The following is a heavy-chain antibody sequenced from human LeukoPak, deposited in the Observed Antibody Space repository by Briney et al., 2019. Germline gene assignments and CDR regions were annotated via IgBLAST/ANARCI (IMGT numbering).Heavy chain of an antibody. CDR2: IYPGDSDT. J-gene: IGHJ4*02. Sequence: GESLKISCKGSGYSFTSYWIGWVRQTPGKGLEWMGIIYPGDSDTRYSPSFQGQVTISADKSISTAYLQWSSLKASDTAMYYCARPWSSSGWVDYWGREPWSPSPQ. CDR3: ARPWSSSGWVDY. D-gene: IGHD6-19*01. CDR1: GYSFTSYW. V-gene: IGHV5-51*01.